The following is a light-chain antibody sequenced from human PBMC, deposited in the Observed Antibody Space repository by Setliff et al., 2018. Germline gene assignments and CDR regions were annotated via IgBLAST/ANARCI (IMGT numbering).Light chain of an antibody. Sequence: QSVLTQPASVSGSPGQSITISCTGTSRDVGYYNLVSWYQQHPGKAPKVILYDFKTRSSGVSDRFSGSKSGNTASLTISGLQAEDEADYYCCSYAGGSAFAFGTGTKVTVL. J-gene: IGLJ1*01. V-gene: IGLV2-23*02. CDR1: SRDVGYYNL. CDR3: CSYAGGSAFA. CDR2: DFK.